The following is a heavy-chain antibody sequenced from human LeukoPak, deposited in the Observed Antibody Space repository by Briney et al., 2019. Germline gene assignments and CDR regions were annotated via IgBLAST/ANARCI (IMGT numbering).Heavy chain of an antibody. V-gene: IGHV1-24*01. Sequence: ASVKVSCKVSGYTLTELSMHWVRQAPGKGLEWMGRVDPEDGETIYAEKFQGRVTITADTSTDTAYMELSSLRSEDTAVYYCATSVGQLADAFDIWGQGTMVTVSS. J-gene: IGHJ3*02. CDR3: ATSVGQLADAFDI. D-gene: IGHD6-6*01. CDR2: VDPEDGET. CDR1: GYTLTELS.